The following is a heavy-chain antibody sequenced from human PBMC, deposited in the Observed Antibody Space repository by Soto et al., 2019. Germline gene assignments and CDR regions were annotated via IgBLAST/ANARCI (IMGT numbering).Heavy chain of an antibody. CDR2: MNPNSGNT. Sequence: QVQLVQSGAEVKKPGASVKVSCKASGYTVTSYDINWVRQATGQGLEWMGWMNPNSGNTGHAQKCQGRVTMTRTTSVSTAYMELSSLRSEYTAVYYCATVGLIRKFDPWGQGTLVTVSS. CDR3: ATVGLIRKFDP. J-gene: IGHJ5*02. CDR1: GYTVTSYD. D-gene: IGHD1-26*01. V-gene: IGHV1-8*01.